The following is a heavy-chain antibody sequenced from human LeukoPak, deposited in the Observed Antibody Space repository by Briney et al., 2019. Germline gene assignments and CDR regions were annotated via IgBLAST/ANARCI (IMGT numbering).Heavy chain of an antibody. Sequence: RTSETLSLTCTVSGGSISSYYWSWIRQPAGKGLEWIGRIYTSGNTNYNPSLKSRVTMSVDTSKNQFSLKLSSVTAADTAVYYCARDSGSGSYYNGAYCYYYMDVWGKGTTVTVSS. CDR2: IYTSGNT. CDR3: ARDSGSGSYYNGAYCYYYMDV. CDR1: GGSISSYY. J-gene: IGHJ6*03. D-gene: IGHD3-10*01. V-gene: IGHV4-4*07.